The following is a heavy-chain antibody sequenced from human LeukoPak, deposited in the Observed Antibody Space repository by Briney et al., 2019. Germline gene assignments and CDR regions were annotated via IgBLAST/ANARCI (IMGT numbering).Heavy chain of an antibody. CDR2: IDHIGST. J-gene: IGHJ5*02. Sequence: SETLSLTCSVSGDSIGTYWWTWIRQPPGKGLEWIGHIDHIGSTNYNPSLKSRVTISVDTSKNQFSLKLSSVTAADTAVYYCARAYGPDDWFDPWGQGTLVTVSS. CDR3: ARAYGPDDWFDP. V-gene: IGHV4-59*01. CDR1: GDSIGTYW. D-gene: IGHD4-17*01.